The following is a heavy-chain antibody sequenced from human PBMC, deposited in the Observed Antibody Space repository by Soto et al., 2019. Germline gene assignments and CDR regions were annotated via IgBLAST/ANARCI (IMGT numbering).Heavy chain of an antibody. CDR1: GFTFSSYA. V-gene: IGHV3-30-3*01. J-gene: IGHJ6*02. CDR2: ISYDGSNK. D-gene: IGHD6-6*01. CDR3: AREQWLARPAYYGMDV. Sequence: QVQLVESGGGVVQPGRSLRLSCAASGFTFSSYAMHWVRQAPGKGLEWVAVISYDGSNKYYADSVKGRFTISRDNSKNTLYLQMNSLSAEDTAVYYCAREQWLARPAYYGMDVWGQGTTVTVSS.